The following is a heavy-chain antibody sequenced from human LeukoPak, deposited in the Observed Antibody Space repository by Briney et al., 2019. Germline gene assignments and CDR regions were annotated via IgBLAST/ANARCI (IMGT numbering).Heavy chain of an antibody. Sequence: SQTLSLTCTVSGGSKSSGSYYWSWLRQPAGKGLEWIGRIYTSGSTHYNPSLKRRLTIQVDPSKKQFSLKLSSVTAADTAVYYCARELWGTFYYYYYMDVWGKGTTVTISS. CDR1: GGSKSSGSYY. CDR2: IYTSGST. J-gene: IGHJ6*03. D-gene: IGHD3-16*01. CDR3: ARELWGTFYYYYYMDV. V-gene: IGHV4-61*02.